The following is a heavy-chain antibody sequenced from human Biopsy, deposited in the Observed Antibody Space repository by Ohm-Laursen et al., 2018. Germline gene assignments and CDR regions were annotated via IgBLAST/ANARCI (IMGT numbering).Heavy chain of an antibody. D-gene: IGHD6-19*01. V-gene: IGHV4-59*08. CDR1: GGSISGSS. CDR2: ISYSGST. J-gene: IGHJ3*02. CDR3: AKHGSGWTGDDALHI. Sequence: SDTLSLTCAVSGGSISGSSWSWIRQAPGRGLEWAGYISYSGSTSNNPSLKSRITISVDTSKNQISLKVTSVTAADTAVYYCAKHGSGWTGDDALHIWGQGTMVTVSS.